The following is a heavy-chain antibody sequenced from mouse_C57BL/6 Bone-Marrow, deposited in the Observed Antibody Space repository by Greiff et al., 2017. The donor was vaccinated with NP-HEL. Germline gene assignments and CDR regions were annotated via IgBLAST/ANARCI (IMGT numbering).Heavy chain of an antibody. V-gene: IGHV6-3*01. J-gene: IGHJ2*01. CDR2: IRLKSDNYAT. CDR1: GFTFSNYW. D-gene: IGHD1-1*01. Sequence: EVQLQQSGGGLVQPGGSMKLSCVASGFTFSNYWMNWVRQSPEKGLEWVAQIRLKSDNYATHYAESVKGRFTISIDDSKSSVYLQMNNLRAEDTGIYYCTRSITTYWGQGTTLTVSS. CDR3: TRSITTY.